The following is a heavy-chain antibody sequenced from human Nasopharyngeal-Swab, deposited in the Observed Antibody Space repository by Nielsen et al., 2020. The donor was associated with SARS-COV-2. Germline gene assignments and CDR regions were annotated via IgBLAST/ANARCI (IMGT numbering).Heavy chain of an antibody. CDR1: GFTFSSYD. D-gene: IGHD3-10*01. CDR2: ISGSGGST. Sequence: GGSLRLSCAASGFTFSSYDMSWVRQAPGKGLEWVSAISGSGGSTYYADSVKGRFTISRDNSKNTLYLKMNSLRAEDTAVYYCAKGYGSGSYPDSLDVWGKGTTVTVSS. V-gene: IGHV3-23*01. J-gene: IGHJ6*04. CDR3: AKGYGSGSYPDSLDV.